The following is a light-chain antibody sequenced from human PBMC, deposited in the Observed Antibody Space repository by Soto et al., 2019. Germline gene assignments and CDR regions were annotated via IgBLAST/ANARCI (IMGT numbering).Light chain of an antibody. CDR3: QSHDSSLSAWV. Sequence: QSALTQPPSVSGAPGQRVTISCTGASSNIGAGYDVHWYQHLPGTVPKLLIYGNTNRPSGVPDRFSGSKSGTSASLAITGLQAEDEADYYCQSHDSSLSAWVFGGGTKVTVL. CDR2: GNT. CDR1: SSNIGAGYD. J-gene: IGLJ3*02. V-gene: IGLV1-40*01.